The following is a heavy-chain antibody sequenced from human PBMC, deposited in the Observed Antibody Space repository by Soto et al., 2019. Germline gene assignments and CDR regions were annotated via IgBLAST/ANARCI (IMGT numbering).Heavy chain of an antibody. CDR1: EFTIGVYG. Sequence: SLRHSYRASEFTIGVYGGHWVRQAPGKGLEWVAVISYDGSSTSYADSVKGRFTISRDNAKNTLYLQMNSLRAEDTAVYYCARDFYNGMDVWGQGTTVTVSS. V-gene: IGHV3-30*03. CDR2: ISYDGSST. CDR3: ARDFYNGMDV. J-gene: IGHJ6*02.